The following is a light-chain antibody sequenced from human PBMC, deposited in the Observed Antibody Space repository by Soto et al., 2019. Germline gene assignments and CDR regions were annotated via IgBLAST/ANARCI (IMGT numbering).Light chain of an antibody. CDR3: QVWDSGSDHVV. CDR2: YDR. CDR1: DIGSKS. Sequence: SYELTQSPSVSVSPGKTARITCGESDIGSKSVHWYQQKPGQAPVLVIYYDRHRPSGIPERFSGSNSVNTATLTISRVEDGDEDDYYCQVWDSGSDHVVFGGGTKLTVL. V-gene: IGLV3-21*04. J-gene: IGLJ2*01.